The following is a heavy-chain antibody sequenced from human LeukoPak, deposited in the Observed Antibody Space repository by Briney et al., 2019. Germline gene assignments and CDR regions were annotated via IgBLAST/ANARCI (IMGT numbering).Heavy chain of an antibody. CDR2: IYYSGST. CDR3: ARGISGSGTYYYGMDV. V-gene: IGHV4-59*01. CDR1: GGSISSYY. Sequence: SETLSLTCTVSGGSISSYYWSWIRQPPGKGLEWIGYIYYSGSTSYNPSLKSRVTISVDTSKNQFSLRLTSLTAADTAVYYCARGISGSGTYYYGMDVWGQGTMVTVSS. J-gene: IGHJ6*02. D-gene: IGHD3-10*01.